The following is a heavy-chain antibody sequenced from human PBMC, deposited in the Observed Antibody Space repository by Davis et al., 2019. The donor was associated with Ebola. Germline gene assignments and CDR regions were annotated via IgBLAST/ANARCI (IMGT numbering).Heavy chain of an antibody. Sequence: PSETLSLTCTVSGGSISSGGYYWSWIRQPAGKGLEWIGRIYTTGSTKYSPSLRSRVTMSLDTSKNQFSLKLKSVTAADTAVYFCARGRDAYKTGNVWGKGTTVTVSS. CDR2: IYTTGST. CDR1: GGSISSGGYY. J-gene: IGHJ6*04. D-gene: IGHD5-24*01. V-gene: IGHV4-61*02. CDR3: ARGRDAYKTGNV.